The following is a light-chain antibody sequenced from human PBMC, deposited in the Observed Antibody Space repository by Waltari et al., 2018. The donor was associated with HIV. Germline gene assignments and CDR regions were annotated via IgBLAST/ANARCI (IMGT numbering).Light chain of an antibody. CDR2: EVT. V-gene: IGLV2-14*01. Sequence: QSALPQPASVSGSPGQSIALSCTGTSRAVGGYHYVPWYQQHPGKAPQLIIYEVTSRPSGVSHRFSGSKSGNTASLTISGLQAEDETDYYCASYVTGGTVIFGGGTKLTVV. CDR3: ASYVTGGTVI. J-gene: IGLJ2*01. CDR1: SRAVGGYHY.